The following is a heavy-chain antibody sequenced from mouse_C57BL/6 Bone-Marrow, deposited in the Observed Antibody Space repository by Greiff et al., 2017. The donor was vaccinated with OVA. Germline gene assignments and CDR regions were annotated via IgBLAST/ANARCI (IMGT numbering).Heavy chain of an antibody. CDR3: GRSNYGGFAY. CDR1: GYTFTSYW. Sequence: QVQLQQPGAELVKPGASVKLSCKASGYTFTSYWMHWVKQRPGQGLEWIGMIHPNSGSTNYNEKFKSKATLTVDKSSSTAYMQLSSLTSEDSAVYYCGRSNYGGFAYWGQGTTLTVSS. D-gene: IGHD1-1*01. V-gene: IGHV1-64*01. J-gene: IGHJ2*01. CDR2: IHPNSGST.